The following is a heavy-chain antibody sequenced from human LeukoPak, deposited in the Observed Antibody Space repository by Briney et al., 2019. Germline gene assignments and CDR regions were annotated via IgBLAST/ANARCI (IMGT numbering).Heavy chain of an antibody. CDR1: GGSFSGYY. CDR2: INHSGST. V-gene: IGHV4-34*01. D-gene: IGHD5-18*01. CDR3: GRGGYSYGNEPDY. J-gene: IGHJ4*02. Sequence: SETLSLTCAVYGGSFSGYYWSWIRQPPGKGLEWIGEINHSGSTNYDPSLKSRVTTSVDTSKKQFSLKLSSVTAADTAVYDCGRGGYSYGNEPDYWGQGTLVTVSS.